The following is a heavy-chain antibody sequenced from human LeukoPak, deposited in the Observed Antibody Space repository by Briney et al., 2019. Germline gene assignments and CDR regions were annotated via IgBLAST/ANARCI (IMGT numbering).Heavy chain of an antibody. CDR1: GGSISSSSYY. CDR2: IYTSGST. J-gene: IGHJ6*03. V-gene: IGHV4-61*02. CDR3: ARVTMVRGVAYYYYYYMDV. D-gene: IGHD3-10*01. Sequence: SETLSLTCTVSGGSISSSSYYWSWIRQPAGKGLEWIGRIYTSGSTYYNPSLKSRVTMSVDTSKNQFSLKLSSVTAADTAVYYCARVTMVRGVAYYYYYYMDVWGKGTTVTISS.